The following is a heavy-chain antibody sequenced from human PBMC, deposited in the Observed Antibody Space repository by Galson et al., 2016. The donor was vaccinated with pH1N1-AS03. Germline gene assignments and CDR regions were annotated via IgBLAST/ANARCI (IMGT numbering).Heavy chain of an antibody. CDR2: IAGGGVTT. D-gene: IGHD2-15*01. Sequence: SLRLSCAASGFTFSSYAMSWVRQAPGKGLEWVSAIAGGGVTTYYADSVKGRFTISRDSSKNTLYLRVNSLRAEDTAIYYCAKLSLGYCAYWGQGTLVTVSS. CDR1: GFTFSSYA. J-gene: IGHJ4*02. V-gene: IGHV3-23*01. CDR3: AKLSLGYCAY.